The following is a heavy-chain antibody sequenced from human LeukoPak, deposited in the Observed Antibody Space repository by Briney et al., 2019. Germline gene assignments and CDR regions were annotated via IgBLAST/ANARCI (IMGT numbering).Heavy chain of an antibody. CDR2: INQDGSEK. V-gene: IGHV3-7*01. CDR1: GFTFSSYL. J-gene: IGHJ4*02. Sequence: GGSLRLSCAASGFTFSSYLMSWVRQAPGKGLEWVANINQDGSEKYYVDSVKGRFTISRDNAKNSLYLQMNSLRGEDTAVYYCARDRYCSVWGQGTLVTVSS. D-gene: IGHD2-15*01. CDR3: ARDRYCSV.